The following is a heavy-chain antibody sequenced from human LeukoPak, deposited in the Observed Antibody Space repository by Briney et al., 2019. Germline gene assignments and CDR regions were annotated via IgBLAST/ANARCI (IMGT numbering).Heavy chain of an antibody. CDR3: AREVHGDYGWFDP. Sequence: SETLSLTCTVSGGSISSGGYYWSWIRQHSGKGLEWIGYIYYSGSTYYNPSLKSRVTISVDTSKNQFSLKLSSVTAADTAVYYCAREVHGDYGWFDPWGQGTLVTVSS. CDR1: GGSISSGGYY. J-gene: IGHJ5*02. D-gene: IGHD4-17*01. V-gene: IGHV4-31*03. CDR2: IYYSGST.